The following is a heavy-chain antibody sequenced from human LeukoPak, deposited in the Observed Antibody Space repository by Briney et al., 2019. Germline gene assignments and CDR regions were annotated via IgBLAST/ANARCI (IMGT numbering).Heavy chain of an antibody. CDR2: INPNSGGT. J-gene: IGHJ4*02. CDR1: GYTFTGYY. D-gene: IGHD3-22*01. CDR3: ARDYYDSSGYHEYYFDY. Sequence: ASVKVSCKASGYTFTGYYMHWVRQAPGQGLEWMGWINPNSGGTNYAQKFQGRVTMTRDTSISTAYMELSRLRSDDTAVYYCARDYYDSSGYHEYYFDYWGQGTLVTVSS. V-gene: IGHV1-2*02.